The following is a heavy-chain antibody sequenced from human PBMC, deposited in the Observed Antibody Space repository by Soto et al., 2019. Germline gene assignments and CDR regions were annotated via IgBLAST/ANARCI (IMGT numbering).Heavy chain of an antibody. CDR3: ARGYGDYVFDY. J-gene: IGHJ4*02. CDR2: INHSGST. CDR1: GGSFSGYY. D-gene: IGHD4-17*01. Sequence: TSETLSLTCAVYGGSFSGYYWSWIRQPPGKGLEWIGEINHSGSTNYNPSLKSRVTISVDTSKNQFSLKLSSVTAADTAVYYCARGYGDYVFDYWGQGTLVTVSS. V-gene: IGHV4-34*01.